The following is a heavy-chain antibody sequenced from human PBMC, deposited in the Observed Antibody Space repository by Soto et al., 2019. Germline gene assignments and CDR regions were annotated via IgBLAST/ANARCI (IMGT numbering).Heavy chain of an antibody. CDR3: ARAHLPVGATRGWSY. CDR2: INHSGST. CDR1: GGSFSGYY. V-gene: IGHV4-34*01. Sequence: SETLSLTCAVYGGSFSGYYWSWIRQPPGKGLEWIGEINHSGSTNYNPSLKSRVTISVDTSKNQFSLKLSSVTAADTAVYYCARAHLPVGATRGWSYWGQGTLVTVSS. D-gene: IGHD1-26*01. J-gene: IGHJ4*02.